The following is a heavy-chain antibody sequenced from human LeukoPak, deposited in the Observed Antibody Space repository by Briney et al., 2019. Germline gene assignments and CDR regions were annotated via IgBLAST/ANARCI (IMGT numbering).Heavy chain of an antibody. CDR3: AKDIGGATMEAFDY. Sequence: GGSLRLSCAASGFTFDAYAMHWVRQAPGKGLEWVSGISWNSGSIGYADSVKGRFTISRDNAKNSLYLQMNSLRAEDMALYYCAKDIGGATMEAFDYWGQGTLVTVSS. D-gene: IGHD1-26*01. CDR2: ISWNSGSI. J-gene: IGHJ4*02. V-gene: IGHV3-9*03. CDR1: GFTFDAYA.